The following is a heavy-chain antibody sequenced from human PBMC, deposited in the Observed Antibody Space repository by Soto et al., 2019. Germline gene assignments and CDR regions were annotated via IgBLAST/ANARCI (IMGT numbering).Heavy chain of an antibody. CDR3: ARDQGGSYYVAIDS. J-gene: IGHJ4*02. Sequence: QVRLVQSGAEVKKPGASVKVSCKASGYTFANHGISWLRQAPGQGLQWMGWISGYNGNTNYPQKVQGRVTMTTDTSTSTAYMELTSLTSDDTAVYYCARDQGGSYYVAIDSWGQGTLVTVSS. D-gene: IGHD1-26*01. CDR1: GYTFANHG. V-gene: IGHV1-18*04. CDR2: ISGYNGNT.